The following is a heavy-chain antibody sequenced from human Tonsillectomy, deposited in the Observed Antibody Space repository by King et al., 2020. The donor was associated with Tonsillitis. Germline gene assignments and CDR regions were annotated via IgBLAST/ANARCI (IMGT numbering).Heavy chain of an antibody. D-gene: IGHD3-22*01. CDR3: AKEPLALPAPLGYYYYGMDV. J-gene: IGHJ6*02. Sequence: VQLVESGGGVVQPGRSLRLSCAASGFTFSTYGMHWVRQAPGKGLEWVAVISNDASNKYSAGSVKGRFTISRDNSNNTLYLQMNSLRAEDTAMYYCAKEPLALPAPLGYYYYGMDVWGQGTTVTVSS. CDR2: ISNDASNK. CDR1: GFTFSTYG. V-gene: IGHV3-30*18.